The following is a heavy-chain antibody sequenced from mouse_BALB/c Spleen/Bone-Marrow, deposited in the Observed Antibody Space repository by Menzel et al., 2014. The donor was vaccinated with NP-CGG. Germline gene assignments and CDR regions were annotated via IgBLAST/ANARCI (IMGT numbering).Heavy chain of an antibody. Sequence: VQGVESGPGLVQPSQSLSITCTVSGFSLTSYGVHWVRQSPGKGLEWLGVIWSGGSTDYNAAFISRLSISKDNSKSQVFFKMNSLQANDTAIYYCASTTALYYYAMDYWGQGTSVTVSS. V-gene: IGHV2-2*02. D-gene: IGHD1-2*01. CDR3: ASTTALYYYAMDY. CDR1: GFSLTSYG. CDR2: IWSGGST. J-gene: IGHJ4*01.